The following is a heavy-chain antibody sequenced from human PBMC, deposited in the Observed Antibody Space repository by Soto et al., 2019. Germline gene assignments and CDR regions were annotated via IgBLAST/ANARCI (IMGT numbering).Heavy chain of an antibody. J-gene: IGHJ5*02. D-gene: IGHD1-26*01. Sequence: LRLSCAASGFTFSNYGMTWVRQAPGKGLDWVAVISGSGGSTYYADSVKGRFTISRDNSGNTLDLQMNSLRADDTALYYCAKGPPVGSNSWYFDPWGQGTLVTVSS. CDR1: GFTFSNYG. CDR3: AKGPPVGSNSWYFDP. CDR2: ISGSGGST. V-gene: IGHV3-23*01.